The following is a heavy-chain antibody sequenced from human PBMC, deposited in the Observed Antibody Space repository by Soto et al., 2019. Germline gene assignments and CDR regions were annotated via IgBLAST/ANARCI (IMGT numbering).Heavy chain of an antibody. CDR2: MNPNSGNT. Sequence: VASVKVSCKASGYTFTSYDINWVRQATGQGLEWMGWMNPNSGNTGYAQKFQGRVTMTRNTSISTAYMELSSLRSEDTAVYYCASSYGDYGYYYYMDVWGKGTTVTVSS. CDR1: GYTFTSYD. J-gene: IGHJ6*03. D-gene: IGHD4-17*01. V-gene: IGHV1-8*01. CDR3: ASSYGDYGYYYYMDV.